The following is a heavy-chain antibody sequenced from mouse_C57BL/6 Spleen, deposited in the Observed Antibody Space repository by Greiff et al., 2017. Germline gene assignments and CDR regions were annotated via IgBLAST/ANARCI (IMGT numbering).Heavy chain of an antibody. D-gene: IGHD4-1*01. CDR2: INPNNGGT. CDR1: GYTFTDYY. J-gene: IGHJ2*01. V-gene: IGHV1-26*01. CDR3: ARAGTRYFDY. Sequence: EVQLQQSGPELVKPGASVKISCKASGYTFTDYYMNWVKQSHGKSLEWIGDINPNNGGTSYNQKFKGKATLTVDKSSSTAYMELRRLTSEDSAVYYCARAGTRYFDYWGQGTTLTVSS.